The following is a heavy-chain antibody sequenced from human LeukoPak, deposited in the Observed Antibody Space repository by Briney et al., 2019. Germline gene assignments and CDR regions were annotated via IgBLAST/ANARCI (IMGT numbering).Heavy chain of an antibody. CDR1: GFTFSNAW. CDR2: LKSKTDGGTT. Sequence: GGSLRLSCAASGFTFSNAWMSWVRQAPGKGLEWDGRLKSKTDGGTTDYAAPVKGRFTISRDDSKNTLYLQMNSLKTEDTAVYYCTTDPGYSSGWYVYWGQGTLVTVSS. D-gene: IGHD6-19*01. CDR3: TTDPGYSSGWYVY. V-gene: IGHV3-15*01. J-gene: IGHJ4*02.